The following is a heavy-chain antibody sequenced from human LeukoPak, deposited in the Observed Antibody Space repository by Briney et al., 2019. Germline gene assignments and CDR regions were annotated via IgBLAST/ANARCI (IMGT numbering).Heavy chain of an antibody. J-gene: IGHJ4*02. D-gene: IGHD1-26*01. CDR3: AKAFAFVGANFFNY. CDR1: GFTFSIYA. V-gene: IGHV3-23*01. Sequence: GGSLRLSCAASGFTFSIYAMSWVRQAPGKGLEWVSAIGDTTYYADSVEGRFTISRDNSKNTLYLQMNSLRAEDAAIYYCAKAFAFVGANFFNYWGQGTLVTVSS. CDR2: IGDTT.